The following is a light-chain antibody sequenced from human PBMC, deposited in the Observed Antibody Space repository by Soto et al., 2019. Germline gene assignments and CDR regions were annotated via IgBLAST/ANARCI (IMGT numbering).Light chain of an antibody. V-gene: IGLV2-23*02. CDR1: SSDVGSYNL. CDR3: CSKSSLKTLL. J-gene: IGLJ2*01. CDR2: EVT. Sequence: QSALTQPASVSVSPGQSITISCTGTSSDVGSYNLVSWYQQHPGKAPKLIIYEVTQRPSGVSDRFSGSKSGNTASLTISGLQAEDEAEYYCCSKSSLKTLLFGGGTKLTVL.